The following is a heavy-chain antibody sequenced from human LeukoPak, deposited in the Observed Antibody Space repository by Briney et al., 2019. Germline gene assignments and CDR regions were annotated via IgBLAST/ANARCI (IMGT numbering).Heavy chain of an antibody. V-gene: IGHV3-23*01. CDR3: ARDGYQVPTTFGTFDP. Sequence: GGSLRLSCAASGFTFSSYAMSWVRQAPGKGLEWVSAISGSGGSTYYADSVKGRFTISRDNSKNTLYLQMNTLRAEDTAVYYCARDGYQVPTTFGTFDPWGQGTLVTVSS. CDR1: GFTFSSYA. J-gene: IGHJ5*02. CDR2: ISGSGGST. D-gene: IGHD3-3*01.